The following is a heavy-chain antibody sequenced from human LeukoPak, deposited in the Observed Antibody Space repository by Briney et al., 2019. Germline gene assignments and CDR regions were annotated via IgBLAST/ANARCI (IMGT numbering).Heavy chain of an antibody. D-gene: IGHD5-18*01. CDR2: IYSGGST. CDR1: GFTVSSNY. CDR3: ARTSRIRRIDY. Sequence: GGSLRLSCAASGFTVSSNYMSWVRQAPGKGLEWVSVIYSGGSTYYADSVKGRFTISRDNSKNTLYLQVNSLRAEDTAVYYCARTSRIRRIDYWGQGTLVTVSS. V-gene: IGHV3-53*01. J-gene: IGHJ4*02.